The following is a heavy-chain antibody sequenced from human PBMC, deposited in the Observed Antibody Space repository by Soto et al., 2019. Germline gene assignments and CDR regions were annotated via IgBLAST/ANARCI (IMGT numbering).Heavy chain of an antibody. CDR2: IYYSGST. Sequence: QVQLQESGPGLVKPSQTLSLTCTVSGGSISSGGYYWSWIRQHPGKGLEWIGYIYYSGSTYYNPSLKSRVTISVDTSKNQFSLKLSSVTAADTAVYYCARAAIGYCSSTSCCPAIGDWFDPWGQGTLVTVSS. V-gene: IGHV4-31*03. J-gene: IGHJ5*02. CDR3: ARAAIGYCSSTSCCPAIGDWFDP. CDR1: GGSISSGGYY. D-gene: IGHD2-2*01.